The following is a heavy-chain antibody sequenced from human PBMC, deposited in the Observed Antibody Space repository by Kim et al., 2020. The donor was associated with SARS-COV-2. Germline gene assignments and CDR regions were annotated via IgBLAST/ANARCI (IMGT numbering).Heavy chain of an antibody. CDR1: GFTFSSYL. Sequence: GGSLRLSCSASGFTFSSYLMHWVRQAPGKGLEYVSAITSSGGSTSYADAVKGRFIISRDNSKNTLYLQMSSLRGVDTAVYYCAQQGNDIFAGYPVGKDV. CDR3: AQQGNDIFAGYPVGKDV. D-gene: IGHD3-9*01. J-gene: IGHJ6*01. CDR2: ITSSGGST. V-gene: IGHV3-64D*06.